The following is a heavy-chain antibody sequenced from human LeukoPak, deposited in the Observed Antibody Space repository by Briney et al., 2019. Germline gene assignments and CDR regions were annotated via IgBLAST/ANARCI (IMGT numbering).Heavy chain of an antibody. CDR1: GYTFTSYD. V-gene: IGHV1-8*01. D-gene: IGHD2-15*01. CDR2: MNPNSGNT. J-gene: IGHJ5*02. Sequence: ASVKVPCKASGYTFTSYDINWVRQATGQGLEWMGWMNPNSGNTGYAQRFQGRVTMTRNTSISTAYMELSSLRSEDTAVYYCARGRYCSGGSCSNWFDPWGQGTLVTVSS. CDR3: ARGRYCSGGSCSNWFDP.